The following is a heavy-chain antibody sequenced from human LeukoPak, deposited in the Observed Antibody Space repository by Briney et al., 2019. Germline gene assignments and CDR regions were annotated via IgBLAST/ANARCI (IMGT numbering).Heavy chain of an antibody. J-gene: IGHJ3*02. Sequence: PSETLSLTCTVSGYSISSGYYWSWIRQPAGKGLEWIGRIYTSGSTNYNPSLKSRVTMSVDTSKNQFSLKLSSVTAADTAVYYCARDSPGHLGAFDIWGQGTMVTVSS. CDR3: ARDSPGHLGAFDI. CDR2: IYTSGST. V-gene: IGHV4-4*07. D-gene: IGHD3-16*01. CDR1: GYSISSGYY.